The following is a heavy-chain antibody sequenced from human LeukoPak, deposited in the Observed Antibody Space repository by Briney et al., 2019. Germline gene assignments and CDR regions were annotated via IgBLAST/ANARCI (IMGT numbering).Heavy chain of an antibody. V-gene: IGHV3-20*04. D-gene: IGHD3-22*01. CDR3: ARAPYWGSNYDSINYYYYMDV. J-gene: IGHJ6*03. Sequence: RPGGSLRLSCAASGFTFDDYGMSWVRQAPGKGLEWVSGINWNGGSTGYADSVKGRFTISRDNAKNSLYLQMNSLRAEDTALYYCARAPYWGSNYDSINYYYYMDVWGKGTTVTVSS. CDR1: GFTFDDYG. CDR2: INWNGGST.